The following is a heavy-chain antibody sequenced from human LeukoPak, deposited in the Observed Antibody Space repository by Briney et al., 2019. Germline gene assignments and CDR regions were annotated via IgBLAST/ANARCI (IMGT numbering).Heavy chain of an antibody. Sequence: GGPLRLSCAASGFTVSSNYMSWVRQAPGKGLEWVSVIYSGGSTYYADSVKGRFTISRDNSKNTLYLQMNSLRAEDTAVYYCARALRRGDAFDIWGQGTMVTVSS. CDR1: GFTVSSNY. CDR3: ARALRRGDAFDI. D-gene: IGHD3-16*01. J-gene: IGHJ3*02. CDR2: IYSGGST. V-gene: IGHV3-66*01.